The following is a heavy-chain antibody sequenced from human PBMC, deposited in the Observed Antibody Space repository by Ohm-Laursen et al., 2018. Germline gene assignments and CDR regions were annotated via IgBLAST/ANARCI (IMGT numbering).Heavy chain of an antibody. CDR2: IRWNSGSI. V-gene: IGHV3-9*01. D-gene: IGHD6-13*01. CDR3: AKDSSSWPYYFDY. J-gene: IGHJ4*02. Sequence: SLRLSCAASGFTFDDYAMHWVRQAPGKGLEWVSGIRWNSGSIGYADSVKGRFTISRDNAKNSLYLQMNSLRAEDTALYYCAKDSSSWPYYFDYWGQGTLVTVSS. CDR1: GFTFDDYA.